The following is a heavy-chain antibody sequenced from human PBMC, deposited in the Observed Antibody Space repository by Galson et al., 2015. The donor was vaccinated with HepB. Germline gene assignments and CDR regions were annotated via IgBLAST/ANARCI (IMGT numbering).Heavy chain of an antibody. CDR3: GRERYSGRGHYGMDV. CDR1: GFTFSSYS. CDR2: ISSSSSYI. J-gene: IGHJ6*02. D-gene: IGHD1-1*01. V-gene: IGHV3-21*01. Sequence: SLRLSCAASGFTFSSYSMNWVRQAPGKGLEWVSSISSSSSYIYYADSVKGRFTISRDNAKNSLYLQMNSLRAEDTAVYYCGRERYSGRGHYGMDVWGQGTTVTVSS.